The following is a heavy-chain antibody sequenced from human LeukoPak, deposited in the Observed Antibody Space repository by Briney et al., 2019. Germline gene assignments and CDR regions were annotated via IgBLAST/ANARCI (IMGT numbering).Heavy chain of an antibody. CDR2: IHYSGST. J-gene: IGHJ3*02. Sequence: SETLSLTCTVSDGSISSYGYYWSWIRQHPGKGLEWIGYIHYSGSTYYNVSLKSRVSMSVDTSKNQFSLKLSSVTAADTAVYYCARDSSSSTSDAFDIWGQGTMVTVSS. V-gene: IGHV4-31*03. D-gene: IGHD6-6*01. CDR3: ARDSSSSTSDAFDI. CDR1: DGSISSYGYY.